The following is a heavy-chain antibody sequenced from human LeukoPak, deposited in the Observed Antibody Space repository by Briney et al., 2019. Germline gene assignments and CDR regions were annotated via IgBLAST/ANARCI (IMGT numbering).Heavy chain of an antibody. CDR3: ARDLTTVYRFDY. J-gene: IGHJ4*02. CDR2: ISSTSSYI. Sequence: GGSLRLSCAASGFTFSAYSMNWVRQAPGKGLEWVSFISSTSSYIYYADLVKGRFTISRDNAKNSLYLQMNSLRAEDTAVYYCARDLTTVYRFDYWGQGTLVTVSS. CDR1: GFTFSAYS. D-gene: IGHD4-17*01. V-gene: IGHV3-21*01.